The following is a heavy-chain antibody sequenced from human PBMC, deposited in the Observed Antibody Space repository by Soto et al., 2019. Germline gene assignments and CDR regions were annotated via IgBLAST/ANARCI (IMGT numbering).Heavy chain of an antibody. CDR3: AMPPFYSDGRAYPGN. J-gene: IGHJ4*02. CDR2: ISGSGGST. D-gene: IGHD3-22*01. Sequence: GGSLRLSCAASGFTFSSYAMSWVRQAPGKGLEWVSGISGSGGSTYYADSVKGRFTISRDNSKNTLYLQMNSLTAEDTAVYYCAMPPFYSDGRAYPGNWGQGTLVTVSS. CDR1: GFTFSSYA. V-gene: IGHV3-23*01.